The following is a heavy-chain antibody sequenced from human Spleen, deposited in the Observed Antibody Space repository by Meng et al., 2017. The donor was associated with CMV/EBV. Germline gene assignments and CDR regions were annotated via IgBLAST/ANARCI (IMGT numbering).Heavy chain of an antibody. J-gene: IGHJ4*02. D-gene: IGHD2-2*01. CDR1: GFTFSSYW. CDR3: ARQGADGSTKFDH. V-gene: IGHV3-74*01. CDR2: INSDGSST. Sequence: GGSLRLSCAASGFTFSSYWMHWVRQAPGKGLVWVSRINSDGSSTSYADSVKGRFTISRDDSKNTVYLQMNSLRSEDTAVYFCARQGADGSTKFDHWGQGTLVTVSS.